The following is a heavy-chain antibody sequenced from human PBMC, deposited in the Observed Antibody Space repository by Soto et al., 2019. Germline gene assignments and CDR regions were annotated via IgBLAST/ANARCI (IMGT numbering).Heavy chain of an antibody. D-gene: IGHD6-19*01. CDR2: ISYDGSNK. CDR1: GFTFSSYG. J-gene: IGHJ4*02. V-gene: IGHV3-30*18. Sequence: QVQLVESGGGVVQPGRSLRLSCAASGFTFSSYGMHWVRQAPGKGLEWVAVISYDGSNKYYADSVKGRVTFSRDNTKNTLYLKMNSLRAEDMAVYYCAKDYSSGWSEWGQGTLVTVSS. CDR3: AKDYSSGWSE.